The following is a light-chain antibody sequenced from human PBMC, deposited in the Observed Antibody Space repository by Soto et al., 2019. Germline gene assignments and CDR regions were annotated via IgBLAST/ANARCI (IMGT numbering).Light chain of an antibody. CDR1: SSNIGALYD. V-gene: IGLV1-40*01. Sequence: QSVLTQPPSVSGAPGQRVTISRTGSSSNIGALYDVNWYQQLPGTAPKLLIYDNNNRPSGVPDRFSGSKSGTSASLAITGLQAEDEADYYCQSYDNSLSGHVVFGGGTKLTVL. CDR3: QSYDNSLSGHVV. CDR2: DNN. J-gene: IGLJ2*01.